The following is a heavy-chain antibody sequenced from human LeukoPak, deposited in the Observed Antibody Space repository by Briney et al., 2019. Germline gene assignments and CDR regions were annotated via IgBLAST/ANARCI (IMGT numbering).Heavy chain of an antibody. CDR1: GFTFSSYG. J-gene: IGHJ4*02. V-gene: IGHV3-7*04. CDR2: IHKDGSEK. Sequence: GRSLRLSCAASGFTFSSYGMHWVRQAPGKGLEWVANIHKDGSEKYYVDSVKGRFSITRDNAKNSLFLQMNSLRAEDSAVYYCARYGYGYGTPFDYWGQGTLVTVSS. CDR3: ARYGYGYGTPFDY. D-gene: IGHD5-18*01.